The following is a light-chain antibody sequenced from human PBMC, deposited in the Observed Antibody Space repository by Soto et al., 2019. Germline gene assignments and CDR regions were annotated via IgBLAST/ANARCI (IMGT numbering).Light chain of an antibody. J-gene: IGKJ2*01. CDR1: QSVSSN. CDR2: GAS. Sequence: EMVMTQSPATLSVSPGERATLSCRASQSVSSNFAWYQQKPGQAPRLLIYGASTRATGIPARFSGSGSGTEFTLTISSLQQYNNWPALYTFGQGTKLEIK. CDR3: T. V-gene: IGKV3-15*01.